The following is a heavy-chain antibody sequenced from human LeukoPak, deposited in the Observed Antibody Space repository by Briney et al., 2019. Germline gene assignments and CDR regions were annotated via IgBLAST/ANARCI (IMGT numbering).Heavy chain of an antibody. CDR3: ARKIVSGYRFDY. CDR1: GFTFSTYT. D-gene: IGHD5-12*01. V-gene: IGHV3-23*01. Sequence: GGSLRLSCAASGFTFSTYTLSWVRQAPGKGLEWVSSISASGASTYYADSVKGRFTISRDASKNTAYLQMNSLRAEDTAVYYCARKIVSGYRFDYWGQETLVTVSS. J-gene: IGHJ4*02. CDR2: ISASGAST.